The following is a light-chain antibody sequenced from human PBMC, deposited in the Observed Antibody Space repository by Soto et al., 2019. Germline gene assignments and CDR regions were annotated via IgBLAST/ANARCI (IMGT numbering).Light chain of an antibody. CDR2: GVT. J-gene: IGLJ1*01. Sequence: QSALTQPPSASGAPGQSVTFSCTGTSRDVGTYDYVSWYQQYPGKAPKLLIYGVTRRPSGVPDRFSGSKSGNTAALTVSGLQAEDEAYYYCSSYAGRSMYVFGTGTKVTV. CDR1: SRDVGTYDY. V-gene: IGLV2-8*01. CDR3: SSYAGRSMYV.